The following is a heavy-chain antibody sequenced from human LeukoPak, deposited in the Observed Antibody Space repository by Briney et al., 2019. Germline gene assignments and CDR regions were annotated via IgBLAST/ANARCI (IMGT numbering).Heavy chain of an antibody. Sequence: SETLSLTCTVSGGSISSYFWNWIRQPAGKGLEWIGRVYTSGNTNYSPSLKSRVTMSIDTSENQFSLKLASVTAADTAMYYCATGDWNGADNWGQGTLVVVSS. J-gene: IGHJ4*02. D-gene: IGHD1-1*01. CDR1: GGSISSYF. CDR2: VYTSGNT. V-gene: IGHV4-4*07. CDR3: ATGDWNGADN.